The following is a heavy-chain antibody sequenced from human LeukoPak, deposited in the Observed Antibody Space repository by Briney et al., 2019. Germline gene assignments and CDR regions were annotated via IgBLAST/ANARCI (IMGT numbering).Heavy chain of an antibody. J-gene: IGHJ3*02. CDR1: GGSFSGYY. CDR2: INHSGST. Sequence: SETLSLTCAVYGGSFSGYYWSWIRQPPGKGLEWIGEINHSGSTNYNPSLKSRVTISVDTSKNQFSLKLSSVTAADTAVYYCARRPRYDAFDIWGQGAMVTVSS. D-gene: IGHD1-1*01. V-gene: IGHV4-34*01. CDR3: ARRPRYDAFDI.